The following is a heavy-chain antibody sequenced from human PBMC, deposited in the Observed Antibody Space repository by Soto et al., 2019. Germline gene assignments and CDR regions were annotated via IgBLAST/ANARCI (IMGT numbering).Heavy chain of an antibody. J-gene: IGHJ5*02. CDR3: AKAPYWSGGSCDDNWFDH. Sequence: QVQLVESGGGVVQPGRSLRLSCAASGFTFSSYGMHWVRQAPGKGLEWVAVISYDGSNKYYADSVKGRFTISRANSKTTRYLQMHSLRAEGTAVYYCAKAPYWSGGSCDDNWFDHGGQGTLVTFSS. CDR1: GFTFSSYG. V-gene: IGHV3-30*18. CDR2: ISYDGSNK. D-gene: IGHD2-15*01.